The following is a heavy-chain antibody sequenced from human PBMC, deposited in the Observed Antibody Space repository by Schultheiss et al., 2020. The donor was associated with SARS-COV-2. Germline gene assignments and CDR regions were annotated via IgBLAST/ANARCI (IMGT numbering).Heavy chain of an antibody. D-gene: IGHD6-13*01. V-gene: IGHV3-30*18. CDR1: GFTFSSYG. CDR3: AKDGSSISGIAAAGTPELD. J-gene: IGHJ4*02. CDR2: ISYDGSNK. Sequence: GGSLRLSCAASGFTFSSYGMHWVRQAPGKGLEWVAVISYDGSNKYYADSVKGRVTISRDNSKNTLYLQMNSLRAEDTAVYYCAKDGSSISGIAAAGTPELDWGQGTLVTVSS.